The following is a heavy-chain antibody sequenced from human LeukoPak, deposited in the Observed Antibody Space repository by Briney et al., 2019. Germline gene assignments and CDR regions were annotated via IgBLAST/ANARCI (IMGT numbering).Heavy chain of an antibody. J-gene: IGHJ4*02. CDR3: ARWTAVGATHYDYIDY. CDR2: VNQRGST. Sequence: SETLSLTCTVYGGSFSTYYWTWIRQSPGKGLEWIGDVNQRGSTNYNPSLKSRVTISVDTSKNQFSLRLNSVTAADTAVYYCARWTAVGATHYDYIDYWGQGTLVTVSS. D-gene: IGHD1-26*01. V-gene: IGHV4-34*01. CDR1: GGSFSTYY.